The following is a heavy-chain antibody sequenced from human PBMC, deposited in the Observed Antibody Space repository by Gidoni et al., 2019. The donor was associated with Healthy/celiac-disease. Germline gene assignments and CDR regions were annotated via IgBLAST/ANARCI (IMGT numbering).Heavy chain of an antibody. CDR3: ARDAAGCTNGVCYDYYYYGMDV. V-gene: IGHV3-21*01. J-gene: IGHJ6*02. Sequence: EVQLVESGGGLVKPGGSLRLSCAASGFTFSSYSMNWVRQAPGKGLEWVSSISSSSSYIYYADSVKGRFTISRDNAKNSLYLQMNSLRAEDTAVYYCARDAAGCTNGVCYDYYYYGMDVWGQGTTVTVSS. CDR2: ISSSSSYI. CDR1: GFTFSSYS. D-gene: IGHD2-8*01.